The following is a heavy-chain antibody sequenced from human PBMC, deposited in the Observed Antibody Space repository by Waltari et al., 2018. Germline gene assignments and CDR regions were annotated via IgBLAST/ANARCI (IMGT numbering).Heavy chain of an antibody. V-gene: IGHV3-53*01. CDR3: ARGRAVRSGPFDS. CDR2: MEGEGDT. J-gene: IGHJ5*01. CDR1: GFTVSNYY. Sequence: EVQLVESGGALIQPGGSLRLSCAASGFTVSNYYMGWVRQAPGKGLEWVSVMEGEGDTFYGESMKGRFTIFRDDSVNTLWPQMNSLTVEDTAIYYCARGRAVRSGPFDSWGQGTLVTVSS. D-gene: IGHD1-26*01.